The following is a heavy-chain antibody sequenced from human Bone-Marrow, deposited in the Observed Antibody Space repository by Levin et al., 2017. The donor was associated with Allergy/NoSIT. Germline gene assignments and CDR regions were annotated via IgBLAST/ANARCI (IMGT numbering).Heavy chain of an antibody. CDR2: IYYSGTT. V-gene: IGHV4-39*07. CDR3: ARGGVGYCTNGVCYAHDY. CDR1: GGSISSSSNY. D-gene: IGHD2-8*01. J-gene: IGHJ4*02. Sequence: SETLSLTCTVSGGSISSSSNYWGWIRRPPGKGLEWIGSIYYSGTTYYNPSLKSRVTLSVDTSKNQFSLKLSSVTAADTAVYYCARGGVGYCTNGVCYAHDYWGQGTLVTVSS.